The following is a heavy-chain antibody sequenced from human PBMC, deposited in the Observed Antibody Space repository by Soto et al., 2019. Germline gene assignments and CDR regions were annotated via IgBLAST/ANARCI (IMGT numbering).Heavy chain of an antibody. J-gene: IGHJ4*02. V-gene: IGHV1-18*01. D-gene: IGHD3-22*01. CDR3: ARGTYYYDSSGQGNLDY. CDR1: GYTFTSYG. CDR2: ISAYNGNT. Sequence: ASVKVSCKASGYTFTSYGISWERQAPGQGLEWMGWISAYNGNTNYAQKLQGRVTMTTDTSTSTAYMELRSLRSDDTAVYYCARGTYYYDSSGQGNLDYWGQGTLVTVSS.